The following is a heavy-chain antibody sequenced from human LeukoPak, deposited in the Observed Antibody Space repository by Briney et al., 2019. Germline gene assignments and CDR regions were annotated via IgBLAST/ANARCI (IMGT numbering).Heavy chain of an antibody. CDR3: AKDDAWLRFGE. Sequence: GGSLRLSCAASGFTFTNYGIHWVRQAPGKGLEWVAVISYDGSNKYYADSVKGRFTISRDNSKNTLYLEVISLTAEDTAVYYCAKDDAWLRFGEWSQGTLVTVSS. CDR1: GFTFTNYG. D-gene: IGHD3-10*01. J-gene: IGHJ4*02. V-gene: IGHV3-30*18. CDR2: ISYDGSNK.